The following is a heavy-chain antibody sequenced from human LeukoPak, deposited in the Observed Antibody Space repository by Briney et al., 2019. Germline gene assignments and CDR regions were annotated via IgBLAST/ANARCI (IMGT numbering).Heavy chain of an antibody. CDR3: ARQGELAIDY. CDR1: GGSITNYY. D-gene: IGHD1-26*01. V-gene: IGHV4-59*08. Sequence: SETLTLTCSVSGGSITNYYWSWIRQSPGKGLECIGFIYNTGRTNYNPSLQSRVTMSIDTSKNQFSLKLRSVTAADTVVYYCARQGELAIDYWGQGTLVTVSS. CDR2: IYNTGRT. J-gene: IGHJ4*02.